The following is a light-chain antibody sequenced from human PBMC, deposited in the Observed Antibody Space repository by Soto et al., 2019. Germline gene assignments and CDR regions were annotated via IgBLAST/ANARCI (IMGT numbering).Light chain of an antibody. CDR1: QDINAY. CDR2: GTF. CDR3: QHLNNYPPFT. J-gene: IGKJ3*01. V-gene: IGKV1-9*01. Sequence: IQLTQSPSSLSASVGDRVSITCRASQDINAYLAWYQQKQGKAPKLLISGTFTLQSGVPSRFNGSGSGTDFPLTISRLQPEHFATYYCQHLNNYPPFTFGPGTKVDLE.